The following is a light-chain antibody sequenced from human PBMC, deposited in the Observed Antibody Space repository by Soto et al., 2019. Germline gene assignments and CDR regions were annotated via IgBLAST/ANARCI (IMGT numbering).Light chain of an antibody. V-gene: IGKV1-33*01. J-gene: IGKJ4*01. Sequence: DLQMTQSPSSLSASVGDRVSITCQASQDIKNYLSWYQQKPGKAPKLLIYDASNLETGVPSRCTGSGSGTDFTFTISSLQPEDIARYFCQQYDDLPLTFGGGTKVEIQ. CDR3: QQYDDLPLT. CDR2: DAS. CDR1: QDIKNY.